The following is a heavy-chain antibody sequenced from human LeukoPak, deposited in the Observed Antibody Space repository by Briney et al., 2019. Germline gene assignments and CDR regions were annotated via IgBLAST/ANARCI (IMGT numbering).Heavy chain of an antibody. J-gene: IGHJ2*01. Sequence: GGSLRLSCTASGFIFRNYAMSWVHQAPGKGLEWVSTISGAGDNTNYADSVTGRFTISRDNSKNTLYVQMNSLRAEDTAVYYCAKDYSVSNWCFDLWGRGTLVTVSS. CDR3: AKDYSVSNWCFDL. CDR2: ISGAGDNT. CDR1: GFIFRNYA. V-gene: IGHV3-23*01. D-gene: IGHD5/OR15-5a*01.